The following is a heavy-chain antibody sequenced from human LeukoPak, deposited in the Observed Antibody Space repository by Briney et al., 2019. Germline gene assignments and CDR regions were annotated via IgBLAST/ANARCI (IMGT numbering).Heavy chain of an antibody. V-gene: IGHV4-59*08. Sequence: PSETLSLTCTVSGGSISSYYWSWIRQPPGKGLEWIGYIYYSGSTNYNPSLKSRVTISVDTSKNQFSLKLSSVTAADTAVYYCARHKGRGSYEVAFDIWGQGTVVTVSS. D-gene: IGHD1-26*01. CDR1: GGSISSYY. J-gene: IGHJ3*02. CDR2: IYYSGST. CDR3: ARHKGRGSYEVAFDI.